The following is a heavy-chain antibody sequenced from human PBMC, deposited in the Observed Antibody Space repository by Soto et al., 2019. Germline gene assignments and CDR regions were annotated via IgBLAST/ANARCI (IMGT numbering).Heavy chain of an antibody. CDR2: ISSSSSYI. J-gene: IGHJ6*02. CDR1: GFTFSERY. V-gene: IGHV3-21*01. CDR3: AREAVGGTMVQGNYHHYYVMDV. Sequence: GGSLRLSCVASGFTFSERYIDWVRQAPGKGLEWVSSISSSSSYIYYADSVKGRFTISRDNAKNSLYLQMNSLRAEDTAVYYCAREAVGGTMVQGNYHHYYVMDVWGQGTTVTVSS. D-gene: IGHD3-10*01.